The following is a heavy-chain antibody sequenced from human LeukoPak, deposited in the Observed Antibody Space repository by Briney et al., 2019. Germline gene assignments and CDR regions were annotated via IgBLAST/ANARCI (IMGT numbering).Heavy chain of an antibody. CDR2: ISAYNGNT. CDR1: GYTFTSYG. Sequence: ASVKVSCKASGYTFTSYGTSWLRQAPGQGLEWMGWISAYNGNTNYAQKLQGRVTMTTDTSTSTAYMDLRSLRSDDTAVYYCARGVAVARYGMDVWGQGTTVTVSS. D-gene: IGHD6-19*01. CDR3: ARGVAVARYGMDV. J-gene: IGHJ6*02. V-gene: IGHV1-18*01.